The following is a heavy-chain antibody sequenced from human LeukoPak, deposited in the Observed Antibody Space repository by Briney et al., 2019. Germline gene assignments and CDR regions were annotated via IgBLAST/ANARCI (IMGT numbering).Heavy chain of an antibody. CDR2: IIPIFGTA. CDR1: GGTFSSYA. CDR3: AREFLPRIAARVGYYYYMDV. Sequence: SVKVSCKASGGTFSSYAISWVRQAPGQGLEWMGGIIPIFGTANYAQKFQGRVTITADKSTSTAYMELSSLRPEDTAVYYCAREFLPRIAARVGYYYYMDVWGKGTTVTVSS. V-gene: IGHV1-69*06. D-gene: IGHD6-6*01. J-gene: IGHJ6*03.